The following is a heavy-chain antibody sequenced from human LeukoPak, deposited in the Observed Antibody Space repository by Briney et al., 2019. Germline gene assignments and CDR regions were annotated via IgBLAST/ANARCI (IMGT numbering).Heavy chain of an antibody. D-gene: IGHD3-10*02. V-gene: IGHV3-23*01. CDR2: ISGSGGST. CDR1: GFTFSSYA. Sequence: SGGSLRLSCAASGFTFSSYAMSWVRQAPGKGLEWVSAISGSGGSTYYADSVKGRFTISRDNSKNTVYLQMNSLRAEDTAVYYCAKDRALFGELSNFDYWGQGTLVTVSS. CDR3: AKDRALFGELSNFDY. J-gene: IGHJ4*02.